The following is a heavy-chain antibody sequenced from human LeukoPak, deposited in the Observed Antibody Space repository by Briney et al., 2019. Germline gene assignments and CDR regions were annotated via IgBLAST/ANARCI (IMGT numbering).Heavy chain of an antibody. CDR2: INPNSGGT. Sequence: ASVKVSCKASGYTFTGYYMHWVRQAPGQGLEWMGWINPNSGGTNYAQKFQGRVTMTRDTSISTAYMELSRLRSDDTAVYYCARGADYGEGDAFEIWGQGTMVTVSS. D-gene: IGHD4-17*01. J-gene: IGHJ3*02. CDR3: ARGADYGEGDAFEI. V-gene: IGHV1-2*02. CDR1: GYTFTGYY.